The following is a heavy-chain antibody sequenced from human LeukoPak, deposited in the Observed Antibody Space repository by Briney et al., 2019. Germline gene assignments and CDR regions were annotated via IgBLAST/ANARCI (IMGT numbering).Heavy chain of an antibody. Sequence: PGGSLRLSCAASGFTFSGSAMHWVRQASGKGLEWVGRIRSKANSYATAYAASVKGRFTNSRDDSKNTAYLQMNSLKTEDTAVYYCTRLGYYYGSGSPNQYWGQGTLVTVSS. CDR3: TRLGYYYGSGSPNQY. J-gene: IGHJ4*02. CDR2: IRSKANSYAT. D-gene: IGHD3-10*01. CDR1: GFTFSGSA. V-gene: IGHV3-73*01.